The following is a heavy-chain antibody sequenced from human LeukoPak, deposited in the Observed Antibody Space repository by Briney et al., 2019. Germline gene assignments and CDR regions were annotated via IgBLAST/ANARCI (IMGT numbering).Heavy chain of an antibody. CDR2: IIPIFGTA. Sequence: SVKVSCKASGGTFSSYAISWVRQAPGQGLEWMGGIIPIFGTANYAQKFQDRVTITADESTSTAYMELSSLRSEDTAVYYCVRRIVGATHFDYWGQGTLVTVSS. V-gene: IGHV1-69*13. J-gene: IGHJ4*02. D-gene: IGHD1-26*01. CDR1: GGTFSSYA. CDR3: VRRIVGATHFDY.